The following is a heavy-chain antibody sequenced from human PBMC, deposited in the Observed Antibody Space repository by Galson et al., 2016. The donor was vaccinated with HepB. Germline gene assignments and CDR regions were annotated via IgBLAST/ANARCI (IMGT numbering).Heavy chain of an antibody. V-gene: IGHV1-8*01. CDR2: MNPNSGNR. D-gene: IGHD1-26*01. CDR3: VRGGVSGNFAWREAEH. CDR1: GYTFTEYD. Sequence: SVKVSCKASGYTFTEYDMNWVRQATGQGLEWMGWMNPNSGNRGYAQKFQGRVTMTRDTSIKTAFMELSGLRSENTAVYFCVRGGVSGNFAWREAEHWGQGSLVTVSS. J-gene: IGHJ4*02.